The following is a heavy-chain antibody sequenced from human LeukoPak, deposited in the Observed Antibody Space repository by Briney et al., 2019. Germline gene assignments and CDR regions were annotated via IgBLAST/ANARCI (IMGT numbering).Heavy chain of an antibody. V-gene: IGHV6-1*01. D-gene: IGHD3-16*01. J-gene: IGHJ3*02. CDR2: TYYRSKWYN. CDR1: GDSVSSNSAA. CDR3: ARDRGDYVWGSYPVGAFDI. Sequence: SQTLSLTCAISGDSVSSNSAAWHWIRQSPSSGLEWLGRTYYRSKWYNDYAVSVKSRITINPDTSKNQFSLQLNSVTPEDTAVYYCARDRGDYVWGSYPVGAFDIWGQGTMVTVSS.